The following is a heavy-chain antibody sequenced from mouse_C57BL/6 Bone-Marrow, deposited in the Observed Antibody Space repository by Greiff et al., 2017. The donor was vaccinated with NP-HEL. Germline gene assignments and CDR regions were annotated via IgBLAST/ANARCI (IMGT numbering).Heavy chain of an antibody. CDR2: ISSGSSTI. D-gene: IGHD1-3*01. Sequence: EVKLVESGGGLVKPGGSLKLSCAASGFTFSDYGMHWVRQAPEKGLEWVAYISSGSSTIYYADTVKGRFTISRDNAKNTLFLQMTSLRSEDTAMYYCASNYFAWFAYWGQGTRVTVSA. CDR3: ASNYFAWFAY. J-gene: IGHJ3*01. CDR1: GFTFSDYG. V-gene: IGHV5-17*01.